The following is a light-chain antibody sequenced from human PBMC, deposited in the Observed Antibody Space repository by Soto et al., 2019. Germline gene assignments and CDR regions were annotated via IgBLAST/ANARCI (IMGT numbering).Light chain of an antibody. J-gene: IGKJ5*01. Sequence: EIVLTQSPGTLSLSPGERATLSCRASQSVSSSYLAWYQQKPGQAPRLLIYGASSRATGIPDRFSGSGSGTDFTLTISRLEPEDFAVYFCQQYHNWPPITFGQGTRLEI. CDR3: QQYHNWPPIT. V-gene: IGKV3-20*01. CDR1: QSVSSSY. CDR2: GAS.